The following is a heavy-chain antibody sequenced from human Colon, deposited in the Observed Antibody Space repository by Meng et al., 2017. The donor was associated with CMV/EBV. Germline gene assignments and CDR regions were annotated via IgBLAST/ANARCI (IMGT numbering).Heavy chain of an antibody. CDR1: GAPVSGGTYH. D-gene: IGHD3-10*01. CDR3: AKSRSSTPGVVDY. CDR2: IYDCRTT. Sequence: VRVKESGQGLVKPSGTLSLTRAVSGAPVSGGTYHWSWIRQPPGKELEWIGYIYDCRTTIYNPSLKSRVTISVDASKNQFSLEMRSVTTADTAVYYCAKSRSSTPGVVDYWGQGTLVTVSS. V-gene: IGHV4-61*01. J-gene: IGHJ4*02.